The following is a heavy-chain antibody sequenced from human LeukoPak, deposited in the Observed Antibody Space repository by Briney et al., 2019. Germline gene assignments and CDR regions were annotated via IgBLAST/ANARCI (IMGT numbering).Heavy chain of an antibody. Sequence: GGSLRLSCAASGFTFRTYAMSWVRQAPGKGLEWVSSISDSGVRAYYADSVKGRFTISRDNSKRTLYLQMNSLRAEDTAVYYCAKLEYGSGSYYPAYWGQGTLVTVSS. CDR3: AKLEYGSGSYYPAY. D-gene: IGHD3-10*01. J-gene: IGHJ4*02. V-gene: IGHV3-23*01. CDR1: GFTFRTYA. CDR2: ISDSGVRA.